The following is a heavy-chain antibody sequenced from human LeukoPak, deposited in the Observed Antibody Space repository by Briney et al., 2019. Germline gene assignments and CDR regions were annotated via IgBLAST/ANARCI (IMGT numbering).Heavy chain of an antibody. J-gene: IGHJ4*02. Sequence: GGSLRLSCAASGFTFSSYGMHWVRQAPGKGLEWVAVISYDGSNKYYADSVKGRFTISRDNSKNTLYLQMNSLRAEDTAVYYCAKDGNQSGGFDYWGQGTLVTVSS. D-gene: IGHD1-14*01. CDR3: AKDGNQSGGFDY. CDR1: GFTFSSYG. CDR2: ISYDGSNK. V-gene: IGHV3-30*18.